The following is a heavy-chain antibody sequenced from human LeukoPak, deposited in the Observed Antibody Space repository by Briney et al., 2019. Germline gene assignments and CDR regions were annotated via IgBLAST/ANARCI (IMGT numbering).Heavy chain of an antibody. Sequence: SQTLSLTCVISGDSVSSNSAAWNWIRQSPSRGLEWLGRTYYRSKWYNDYAVSVRSRITINPDTSKNQFSLQLSSVTAADTAVYYCARDSVVHYDFWSGYSYNWFDPWGQGTLVTVSS. D-gene: IGHD3-3*01. J-gene: IGHJ5*02. CDR1: GDSVSSNSAA. CDR2: TYYRSKWYN. CDR3: ARDSVVHYDFWSGYSYNWFDP. V-gene: IGHV6-1*01.